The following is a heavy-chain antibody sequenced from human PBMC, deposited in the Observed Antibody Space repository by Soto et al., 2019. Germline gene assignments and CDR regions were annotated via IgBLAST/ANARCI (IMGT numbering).Heavy chain of an antibody. Sequence: ASVKVSCKASGYTFTSYDINWVRQATGQGLEWMGWMNPNSGNTGYAQKFQGRVTMTRNTSISTAYMELSSLRSEDTAVYYCARVDPYYYYYYMGVWGKGTTVTVSS. CDR2: MNPNSGNT. J-gene: IGHJ6*03. CDR1: GYTFTSYD. V-gene: IGHV1-8*01. CDR3: ARVDPYYYYYYMGV.